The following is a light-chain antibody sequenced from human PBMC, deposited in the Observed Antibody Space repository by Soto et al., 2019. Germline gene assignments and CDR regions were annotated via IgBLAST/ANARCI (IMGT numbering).Light chain of an antibody. CDR3: ETWDTNTRI. CDR2: FESSGSY. J-gene: IGLJ2*01. CDR1: SGHSSYV. Sequence: QAVVTQSSSASASLGSSVKLTCTLRSGHSSYVIVWHQQQPGKAPRYLMKFESSGSYNKGSGVPDRFSGSSSGADRYLTISDLQSEDEADYYCETWDTNTRIFGGGTKLTVL. V-gene: IGLV4-60*03.